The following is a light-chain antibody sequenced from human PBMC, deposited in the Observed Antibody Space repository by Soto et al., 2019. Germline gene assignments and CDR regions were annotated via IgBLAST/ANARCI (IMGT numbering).Light chain of an antibody. CDR2: DSS. CDR3: QQSYTTPLT. CDR1: QTIKTF. J-gene: IGKJ4*01. Sequence: DIPMTQSPSSLSASIGDRVTITCRAGQTIKTFLNWYQQTPGTAPKLLIYDSSSLQSGVPSRFSGSGSGTDFTLTISSLQPEDFATYYCQQSYTTPLTFGGGTKVEIK. V-gene: IGKV1-39*01.